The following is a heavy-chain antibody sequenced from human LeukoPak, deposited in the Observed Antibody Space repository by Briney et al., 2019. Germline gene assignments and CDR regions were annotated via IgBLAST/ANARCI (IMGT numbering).Heavy chain of an antibody. V-gene: IGHV3-7*01. J-gene: IGHJ4*02. Sequence: GGSLRLSCAASGFSLSRYWMSWVRQAPGKGLEWVANINQDGSQKYYVDPVKGRFTISRDNAENSLYLQMNSLRAEDTAVYYCSGSLNSWGQGTLVTVSS. CDR1: GFSLSRYW. CDR2: INQDGSQK. CDR3: SGSLNS.